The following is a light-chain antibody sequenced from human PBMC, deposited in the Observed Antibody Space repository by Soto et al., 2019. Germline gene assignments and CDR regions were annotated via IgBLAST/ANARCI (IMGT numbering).Light chain of an antibody. CDR3: QQSYSRPRT. CDR2: GAS. CDR1: QSVSNNY. Sequence: EILLTQAPFTLSLFSIAKATLSWRASQSVSNNYLAWYQQKAGQAPRLLIYGASTRATGIPARFSGSGSGTEFTLTISSLQPEDFATYFCQQSYSRPRTFGQGTKVDIK. J-gene: IGKJ1*01. V-gene: IGKV3D-7*01.